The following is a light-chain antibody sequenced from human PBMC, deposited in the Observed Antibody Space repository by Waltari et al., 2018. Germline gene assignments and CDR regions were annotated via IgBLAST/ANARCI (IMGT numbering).Light chain of an antibody. CDR3: QQSFSSPLT. CDR2: AAS. CDR1: QFINRY. V-gene: IGKV1-39*01. J-gene: IGKJ4*01. Sequence: DIHITPSPSSLSASVGNRVTITCRASQFINRYLNWYQQKPGRAPKLVIYAASTLQVGVPSRFHGSGFGTEFTLTINNLQPDDFATYYCQQSFSSPLTFGGGANIEVK.